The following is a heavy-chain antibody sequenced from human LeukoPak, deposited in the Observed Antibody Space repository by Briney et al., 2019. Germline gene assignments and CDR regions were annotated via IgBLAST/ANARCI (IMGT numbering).Heavy chain of an antibody. CDR2: IKQDGSEK. CDR3: ARDLTPGCSGYDGDY. D-gene: IGHD5-12*01. Sequence: QPGGSLRLSCAASGFTFSSYWMSWVRQAPGKGLEWVANIKQDGSEKYYVDSVKGRFTISRDNAKNSLYLQMNSLRAEDTAVYYCARDLTPGCSGYDGDYWGQGTLVTVSS. V-gene: IGHV3-7*05. CDR1: GFTFSSYW. J-gene: IGHJ4*02.